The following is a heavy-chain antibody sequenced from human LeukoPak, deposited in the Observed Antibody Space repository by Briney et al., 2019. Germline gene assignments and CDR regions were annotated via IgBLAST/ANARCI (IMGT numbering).Heavy chain of an antibody. CDR1: GFTFSRNW. V-gene: IGHV3-74*01. CDR2: INSDGSIT. Sequence: GGSLRLSCAASGFTFSRNWIHWVRQAPGKALVWVSRINSDGSITNYADSVKGRFTISRDNAKNTLYLQMSSLRAEDTAVYYCAKIDAYWGQGTLVTVSS. J-gene: IGHJ4*02. CDR3: AKIDAY.